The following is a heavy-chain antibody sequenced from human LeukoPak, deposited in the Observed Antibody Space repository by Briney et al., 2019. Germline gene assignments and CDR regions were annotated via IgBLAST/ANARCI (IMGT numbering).Heavy chain of an antibody. D-gene: IGHD2/OR15-2a*01. J-gene: IGHJ3*02. CDR2: ISSSSSYI. CDR1: GFTFSSYS. V-gene: IGHV3-21*01. CDR3: AKEGRVIVANDAFDI. Sequence: KTGGSLRLSCAASGFTFSSYSMNWVRQAPGKGLEWVSSISSSSSYIYYADSVKGRFTISRDNAKNSLYLQMNSLRAEDTAVYYCAKEGRVIVANDAFDIWGQGTMVTVSS.